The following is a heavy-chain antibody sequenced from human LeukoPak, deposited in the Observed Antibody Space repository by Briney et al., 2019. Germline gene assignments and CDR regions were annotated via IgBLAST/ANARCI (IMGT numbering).Heavy chain of an antibody. V-gene: IGHV4-59*01. CDR1: GGSISSYY. D-gene: IGHD1-26*01. Sequence: SETLSLTCTVSGGSISSYYWSWIRQPPGKGLEWIGYIYYSGSTNYNPSLKSRVTISVDTSKNQFSLKLSSVTAADTAVYYCARDNLVGATGAFDIWGQGTMVTVSS. CDR2: IYYSGST. CDR3: ARDNLVGATGAFDI. J-gene: IGHJ3*02.